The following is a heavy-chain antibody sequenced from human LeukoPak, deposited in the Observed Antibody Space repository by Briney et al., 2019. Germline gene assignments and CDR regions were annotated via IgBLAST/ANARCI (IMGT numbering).Heavy chain of an antibody. D-gene: IGHD3-3*01. J-gene: IGHJ6*03. CDR2: ISAYNGNT. Sequence: ASVKVSCKASGYTFTSYGISWVQQAPGQGLEWMGWISAYNGNTNYAQKLQGRVTMTTDTSTSTAYMELRSLRSDDTAVYYCARWGPSYDFWSGYSLAYYYYYMDVWGKGTTVTVSS. CDR1: GYTFTSYG. V-gene: IGHV1-18*01. CDR3: ARWGPSYDFWSGYSLAYYYYYMDV.